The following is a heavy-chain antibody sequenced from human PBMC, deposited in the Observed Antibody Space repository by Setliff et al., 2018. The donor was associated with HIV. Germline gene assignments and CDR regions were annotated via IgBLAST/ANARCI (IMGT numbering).Heavy chain of an antibody. CDR2: IIPIFGTA. V-gene: IGHV1-69*05. D-gene: IGHD2-2*01. CDR3: ARRRGVVPAAMDDAFDI. Sequence: RASVKVSCKASGGTFSSYAISWVRQAPGQGLEWMGGIIPIFGTANYAQKFQGRVTITTDESTSTAYMELSSLKSEDTAVYYCARRRGVVPAAMDDAFDIWGQGTMVTVSS. J-gene: IGHJ3*02. CDR1: GGTFSSYA.